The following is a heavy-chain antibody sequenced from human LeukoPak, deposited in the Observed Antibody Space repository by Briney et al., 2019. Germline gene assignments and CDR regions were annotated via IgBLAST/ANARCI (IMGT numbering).Heavy chain of an antibody. D-gene: IGHD5-12*01. V-gene: IGHV4-34*01. CDR3: ARGLKSLEVATIKSGYYFDY. CDR2: INHSGST. J-gene: IGHJ4*02. CDR1: GGSFSGYY. Sequence: PSETLSLTCAVYGGSFSGYYWSWIRQPPGKGLEWTGEINHSGSTNYNPSLKSRVTISVDTSKNQFSLKLSSVTAADTAVYYCARGLKSLEVATIKSGYYFDYWGQGTLVTVSS.